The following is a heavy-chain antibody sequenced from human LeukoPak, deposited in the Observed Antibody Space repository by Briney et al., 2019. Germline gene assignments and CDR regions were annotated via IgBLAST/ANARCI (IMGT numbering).Heavy chain of an antibody. Sequence: GGSLRLSCAASGFTYSGYSMNWVRQAPGKGLEWVSSISSSSSYIYYADSVKGRFTISRDNAKNSLYLQMNSLRAEDTAVYYCARESSEQWLVIDYYYGMDVWGQGTTVTVSS. V-gene: IGHV3-21*01. D-gene: IGHD6-19*01. CDR2: ISSSSSYI. CDR1: GFTYSGYS. J-gene: IGHJ6*02. CDR3: ARESSEQWLVIDYYYGMDV.